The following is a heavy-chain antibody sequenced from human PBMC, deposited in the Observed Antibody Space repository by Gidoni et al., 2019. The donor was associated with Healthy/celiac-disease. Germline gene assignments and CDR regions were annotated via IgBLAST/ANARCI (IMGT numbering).Heavy chain of an antibody. Sequence: QVQLQQWGAGLLKPSETLSLTCAVYGGSFSGYYWSWTLQPPGKGLEWIGEINHSGSTNYNPSLKSRVTRSVDTSKNQFSLKLSSVTAADTAVYYCARVGRRITIFGVVKTPHSAAANWFDPWGQGTLVTVSS. CDR3: ARVGRRITIFGVVKTPHSAAANWFDP. CDR1: GGSFSGYY. D-gene: IGHD3-3*01. CDR2: INHSGST. J-gene: IGHJ5*02. V-gene: IGHV4-34*01.